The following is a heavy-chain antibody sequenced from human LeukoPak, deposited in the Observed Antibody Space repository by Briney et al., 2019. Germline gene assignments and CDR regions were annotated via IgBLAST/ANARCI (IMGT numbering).Heavy chain of an antibody. Sequence: SQTLSLTCTVSGGSISSGDYYWSWIRQPPGKGLEWIGYIYYSGSTYYNPSLKSRVTISVDTSKNQFSLKLSSVTAADTAVYYCARSLTISGVVTDWGQGTLVTVSS. CDR2: IYYSGST. CDR1: GGSISSGDYY. CDR3: ARSLTISGVVTD. D-gene: IGHD3-3*01. J-gene: IGHJ4*02. V-gene: IGHV4-30-4*08.